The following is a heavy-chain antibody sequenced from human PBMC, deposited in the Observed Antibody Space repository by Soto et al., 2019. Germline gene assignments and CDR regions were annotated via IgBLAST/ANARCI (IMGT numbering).Heavy chain of an antibody. J-gene: IGHJ5*02. CDR1: CVSFNDYD. Sequence: SETLSLTGAVYCVSFNDYDWMWVLQPPGKGLEWIGEINHSGSTNYSPSLKSRATISVDTSKNQFSLKLRSVTAADTAVYYCAGFFGYRYGRVDPWGQGTQVTVSS. CDR3: AGFFGYRYGRVDP. D-gene: IGHD5-18*01. CDR2: INHSGST. V-gene: IGHV4-34*01.